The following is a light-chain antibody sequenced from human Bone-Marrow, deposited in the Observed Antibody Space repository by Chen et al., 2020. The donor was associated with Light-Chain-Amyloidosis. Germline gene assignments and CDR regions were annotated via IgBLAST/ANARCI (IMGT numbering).Light chain of an antibody. Sequence: DIQMTQSPSTLSASVGDRVTITCRASQSISSWLAWYQQKPGKARKLLIYKASSLESGVPSRFSGSGSGTEFTLTISSLQPDDFATYYCQQYNSNSPAFGQGTKVEIK. CDR2: KAS. CDR1: QSISSW. V-gene: IGKV1-5*03. CDR3: QQYNSNSPA. J-gene: IGKJ1*01.